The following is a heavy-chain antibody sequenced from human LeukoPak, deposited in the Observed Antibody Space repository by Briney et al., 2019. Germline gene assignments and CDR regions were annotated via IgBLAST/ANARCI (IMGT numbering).Heavy chain of an antibody. Sequence: GGSLRLSCAASGFTFSSYGMHWVRQAPGKGLEWVAVISYDGSNKYYADSVKGRFTISRDNAKNSLYLQMNNLRPEDTAVYYCAKSGKILGYWGQGTLVTVSS. CDR2: ISYDGSNK. D-gene: IGHD2-2*03. V-gene: IGHV3-30*18. CDR1: GFTFSSYG. J-gene: IGHJ4*02. CDR3: AKSGKILGY.